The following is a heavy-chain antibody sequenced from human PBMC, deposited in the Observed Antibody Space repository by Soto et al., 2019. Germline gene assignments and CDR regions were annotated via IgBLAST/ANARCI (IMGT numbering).Heavy chain of an antibody. Sequence: GGSLRLSCAASGVTFSSYAMSWVRQAPGKGLEWVSAISGSGGSTYYADSVKGRFTISGDNSKNTLYLQMNSLRAEDTAVYYCAKDSDITIFGVVYYWGQGTLVTVSS. CDR2: ISGSGGST. J-gene: IGHJ4*02. D-gene: IGHD3-3*01. CDR1: GVTFSSYA. V-gene: IGHV3-23*01. CDR3: AKDSDITIFGVVYY.